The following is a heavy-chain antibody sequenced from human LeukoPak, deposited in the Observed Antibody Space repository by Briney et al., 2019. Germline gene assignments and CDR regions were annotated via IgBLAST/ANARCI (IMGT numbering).Heavy chain of an antibody. J-gene: IGHJ4*02. CDR3: ARVRPWDAYYFDY. CDR1: GFTVSSNY. D-gene: IGHD1-26*01. V-gene: IGHV3-66*01. Sequence: PGGSLRLSCAASGFTVSSNYMSWVRQAPGKGLEWVSVIYSGGSTYYADSVKGRFTISRDNSKNTLYLQMNSLRAEDTAVYYCARVRPWDAYYFDYWGQGALVTVSS. CDR2: IYSGGST.